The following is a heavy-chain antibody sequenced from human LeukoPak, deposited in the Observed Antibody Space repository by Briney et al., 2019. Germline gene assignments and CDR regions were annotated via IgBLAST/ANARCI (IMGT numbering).Heavy chain of an antibody. CDR3: AKGNREWLLLGYFDY. D-gene: IGHD3-3*01. CDR1: GFTFSSYG. J-gene: IGHJ4*02. Sequence: GGSLRLSCAASGFTFSSYGMHWVRQAPGKGLEWVAVISYDGSNKYYADSVKGRFTISRDNSKNTLYLQMNSLRAEDTAVYYCAKGNREWLLLGYFDYWGQGTLVTVSS. V-gene: IGHV3-30*18. CDR2: ISYDGSNK.